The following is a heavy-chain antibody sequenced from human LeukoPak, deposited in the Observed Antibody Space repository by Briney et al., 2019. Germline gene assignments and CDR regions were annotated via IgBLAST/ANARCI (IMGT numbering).Heavy chain of an antibody. D-gene: IGHD3-22*01. CDR1: GFTFSSYA. CDR3: AKAGYYDSSGYYYRY. Sequence: GGSLRLSCAASGFTFSSYAMSWVRQAPWKGLEWVSAISGSGGSTYYADSVKGRFTISRDNSKNTLYLQMNSLRAEDTAVYYCAKAGYYDSSGYYYRYWGQGTLVTVSS. J-gene: IGHJ4*02. V-gene: IGHV3-23*01. CDR2: ISGSGGST.